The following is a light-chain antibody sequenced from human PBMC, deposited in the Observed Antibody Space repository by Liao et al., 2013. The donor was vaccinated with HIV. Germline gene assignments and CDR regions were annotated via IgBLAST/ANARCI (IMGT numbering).Light chain of an antibody. J-gene: IGLJ2*01. V-gene: IGLV3-21*01. CDR1: DIGIKS. Sequence: SYELTQPPSVSVAPGKTARITCGGNDIGIKSVHWYQQKPGQAPVLVIYYDSDRPSGTPERFSGSSSGTTVTLTISGVQAEDEADYYCLSADNSSPFVVFGGGTKLTVL. CDR3: LSADNSSPFVV. CDR2: YDS.